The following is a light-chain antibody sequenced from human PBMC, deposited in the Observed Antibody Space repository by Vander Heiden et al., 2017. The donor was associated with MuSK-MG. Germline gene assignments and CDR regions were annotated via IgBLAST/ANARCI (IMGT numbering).Light chain of an antibody. CDR3: QQHSNWPPIT. J-gene: IGKJ5*01. CDR2: DAS. Sequence: ETVLTPSPATLSLSPGERATLSCRASQSVSSYLAWYQQKPGQAPRLLIYDASNRATDIPARFSGSGCGTDFTLTISSREPEDFAVYYCQQHSNWPPITFGQGTQLEIK. CDR1: QSVSSY. V-gene: IGKV3-11*01.